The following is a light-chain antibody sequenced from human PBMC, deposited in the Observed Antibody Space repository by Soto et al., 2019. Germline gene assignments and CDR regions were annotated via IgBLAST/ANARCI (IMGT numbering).Light chain of an antibody. CDR3: QIWDSGARVV. CDR1: SGHSSYA. J-gene: IGLJ2*01. Sequence: QAVVTHSPSASASLGASVKLTCTLSSGHSSYAIAWHQQQPEKGPRYLMKLSIDGSHSKGDGIPDRFSGSSSGAERYPAIARLQSEDEASYYIQIWDSGARVVFGPGTQRTVL. V-gene: IGLV4-69*01. CDR2: LSIDGSH.